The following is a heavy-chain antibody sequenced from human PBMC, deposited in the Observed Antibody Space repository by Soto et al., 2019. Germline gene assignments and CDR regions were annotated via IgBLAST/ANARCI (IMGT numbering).Heavy chain of an antibody. Sequence: SETLSLTCAVSGGSISSGGYSWSWIRQPPGKGLEWIGYIYHSGSTYYSPSLKSRVTISVDRSKNQFSLKLSSVTAADTAVYYCARETTYDSSGYSGSRTFDYWGQGTLVTVSS. CDR3: ARETTYDSSGYSGSRTFDY. CDR1: GGSISSGGYS. D-gene: IGHD3-22*01. V-gene: IGHV4-30-2*01. CDR2: IYHSGST. J-gene: IGHJ4*02.